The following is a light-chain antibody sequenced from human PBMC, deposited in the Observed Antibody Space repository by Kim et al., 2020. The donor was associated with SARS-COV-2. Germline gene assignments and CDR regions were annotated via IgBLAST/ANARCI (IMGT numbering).Light chain of an antibody. CDR2: AVS. CDR1: IRND. CDR3: LQHSSYPIT. J-gene: IGKJ5*01. Sequence: IRNDLGWYQQKPGKAPRRLIYAVSSLQSGVPSRFSGSGSGTEFTLTISSLQPEDFATYYCLQHSSYPITFGQGTRLEIK. V-gene: IGKV1-17*01.